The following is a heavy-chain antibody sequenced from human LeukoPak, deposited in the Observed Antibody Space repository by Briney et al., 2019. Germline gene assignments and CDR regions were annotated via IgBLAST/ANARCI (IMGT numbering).Heavy chain of an antibody. CDR2: ISAYNGNT. D-gene: IGHD3-16*02. CDR3: ASRAYDYVWGNYRLYYFDY. J-gene: IGHJ4*02. CDR1: GYTFTIYG. Sequence: ASVKVSCKAFGYTFTIYGISWVRQAPGQGLEWMGWISAYNGNTDYAQKLQGRVTMTTDTSTSTTYMELRSLRSDDTAMYYCASRAYDYVWGNYRLYYFDYWGQGTLVTVSS. V-gene: IGHV1-18*01.